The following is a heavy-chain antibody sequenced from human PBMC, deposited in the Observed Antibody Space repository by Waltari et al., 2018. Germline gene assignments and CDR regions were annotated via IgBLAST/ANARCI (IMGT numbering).Heavy chain of an antibody. CDR3: ARVATKTSSSPVPGRPYYYGMDV. CDR2: MSSDGCTT. Sequence: EEQLVESGGGLAQPGESLRLSCAASGFTFSRYWMDWVRQAPGKGLVWVSRMSSDGCTTTYADSVKGRLTISRDNAKNTLYVQMNRLRAEDTAVYYCARVATKTSSSPVPGRPYYYGMDVWGQGTTVTGSS. CDR1: GFTFSRYW. V-gene: IGHV3-74*01. D-gene: IGHD2-2*01. J-gene: IGHJ6*02.